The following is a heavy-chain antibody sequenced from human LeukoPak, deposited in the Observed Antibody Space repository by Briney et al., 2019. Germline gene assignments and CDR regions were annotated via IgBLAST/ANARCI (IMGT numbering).Heavy chain of an antibody. V-gene: IGHV3-48*02. CDR2: ITGSGTTI. Sequence: GGSLRLSCAASGFIFSDYSMNWVRQAPGQGLEWLPYITGSGTTIYYADSVRGRFTISRDNAKNSLYLQMNSLRDEDTAVYYCAKDMGYYYGSGSQDHWGQGTPVTVSS. D-gene: IGHD3-10*01. CDR1: GFIFSDYS. J-gene: IGHJ4*02. CDR3: AKDMGYYYGSGSQDH.